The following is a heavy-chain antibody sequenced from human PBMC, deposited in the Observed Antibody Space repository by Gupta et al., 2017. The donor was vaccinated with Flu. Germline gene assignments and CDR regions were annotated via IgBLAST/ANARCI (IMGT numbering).Heavy chain of an antibody. CDR1: GFTFSSYD. J-gene: IGHJ6*03. CDR3: ARGTYDFWRGSTIPPNMDV. V-gene: IGHV3-13*01. CDR2: IGTAGDT. D-gene: IGHD3-3*01. Sequence: EVQLVESGGGLVQPGGSLRLSCAASGFTFSSYDMHWARQATGKGLEWVSAIGTAGDTYYPGSVKGPGTISRENAKNSLYLQMNSLRAGDTAVYYCARGTYDFWRGSTIPPNMDVWGKGTTVTVSS.